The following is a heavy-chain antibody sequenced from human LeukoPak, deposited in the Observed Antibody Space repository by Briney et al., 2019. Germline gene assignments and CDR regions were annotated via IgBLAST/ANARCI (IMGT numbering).Heavy chain of an antibody. J-gene: IGHJ6*02. Sequence: PGGSLRLSCAASGFTFSSYWMSWVRQAPGKGPEWVANIKQDGGEKYYVDSVKGRFTISRDNAKNSLYLQMNSLRAEDTAVYYCAREQQTGYDGTTIFGVGLYGMDVWGQGTTVTVSS. V-gene: IGHV3-7*01. CDR3: AREQQTGYDGTTIFGVGLYGMDV. D-gene: IGHD3-3*01. CDR2: IKQDGGEK. CDR1: GFTFSSYW.